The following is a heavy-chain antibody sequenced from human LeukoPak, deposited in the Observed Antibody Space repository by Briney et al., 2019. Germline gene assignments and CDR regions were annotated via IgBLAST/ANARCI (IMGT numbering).Heavy chain of an antibody. Sequence: SETLSLTCTVSGGSISSYYWGWIRQPPGKGLEWIGYIYYSGSTNYNPSLKSRVTISVDTSKNQFSLKLSSVTAADTAVYYCAREIIAKSVAQCDYFDYWGQGTLVTVSS. CDR3: AREIIAKSVAQCDYFDY. CDR2: IYYSGST. CDR1: GGSISSYY. D-gene: IGHD2-15*01. V-gene: IGHV4-59*01. J-gene: IGHJ4*02.